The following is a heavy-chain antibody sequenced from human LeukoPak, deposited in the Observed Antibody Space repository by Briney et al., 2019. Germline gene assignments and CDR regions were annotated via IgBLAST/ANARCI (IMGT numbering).Heavy chain of an antibody. V-gene: IGHV3-23*01. CDR1: GITFSNYA. Sequence: VGSLRLSCVASGITFSNYAMSSVRQAPGKGLEWVSSINGRVGSTYYADSVKVGFPISRDNSKNTLYLRMNRRRAQEPALYSFAHRSTVSSFHYWGQGALVTVSS. J-gene: IGHJ4*02. CDR3: AHRSTVSSFHY. CDR2: INGRVGST. D-gene: IGHD4-11*01.